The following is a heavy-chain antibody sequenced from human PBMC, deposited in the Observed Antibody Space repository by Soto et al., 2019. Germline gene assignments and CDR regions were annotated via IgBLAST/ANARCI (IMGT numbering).Heavy chain of an antibody. CDR1: GFTFSSYS. D-gene: IGHD6-6*01. V-gene: IGHV3-21*01. J-gene: IGHJ6*02. Sequence: PGGSLRLSCAASGFTFSSYSMNWVRQAPGKGLEWVSSISSSSSYIYYADSVKGRFTISRDNAKNSLYLQMNSLRAEDTAVYYCARCLYSSFVGYYYGMDVWGQGTTVTVSS. CDR3: ARCLYSSFVGYYYGMDV. CDR2: ISSSSSYI.